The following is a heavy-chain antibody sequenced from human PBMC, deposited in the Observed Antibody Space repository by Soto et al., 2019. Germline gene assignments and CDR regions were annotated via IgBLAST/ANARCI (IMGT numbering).Heavy chain of an antibody. J-gene: IGHJ4*02. D-gene: IGHD3-10*01. CDR3: VGGRSTMVRGVIDY. CDR1: GGSISSSSYY. Sequence: SETLSLTCTVSGGSISSSSYYWGWIRQPPGKGLEWIGSIYYSGSTYYNPSLKSRVTISVDTSKNQFSLKLSSVTAADTAVYYCVGGRSTMVRGVIDYWGQGTLVTVSS. V-gene: IGHV4-39*01. CDR2: IYYSGST.